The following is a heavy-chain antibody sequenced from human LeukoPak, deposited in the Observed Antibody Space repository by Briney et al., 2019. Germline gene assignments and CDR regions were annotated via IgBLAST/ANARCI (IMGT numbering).Heavy chain of an antibody. V-gene: IGHV3-21*06. CDR3: ASGGATVWGY. Sequence: GGSLRLSCAASGFAFSDYSMNWVRQTPGKGLEWISAITSDSNLIYYADSMRGRITISRDNAENSVYLQMNGLRAEDTAIYYCASGGATVWGYWGQGALVIVSS. D-gene: IGHD3-16*01. CDR2: ITSDSNLI. J-gene: IGHJ4*02. CDR1: GFAFSDYS.